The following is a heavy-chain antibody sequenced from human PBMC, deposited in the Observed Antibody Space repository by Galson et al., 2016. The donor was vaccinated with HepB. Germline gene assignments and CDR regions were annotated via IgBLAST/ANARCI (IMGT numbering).Heavy chain of an antibody. CDR3: AREVVVVAAPWAFDI. CDR1: GDSVSSNSAA. D-gene: IGHD2-15*01. J-gene: IGHJ3*02. Sequence: CAISGDSVSSNSAAWNWIRQSPSRGLEWLGRTYYRSKWYNDYAVSVKSRITINPDTSKNQFYLKLSSVTAADTAVYYCAREVVVVAAPWAFDIWGQGTMVTVSS. V-gene: IGHV6-1*01. CDR2: TYYRSKWYN.